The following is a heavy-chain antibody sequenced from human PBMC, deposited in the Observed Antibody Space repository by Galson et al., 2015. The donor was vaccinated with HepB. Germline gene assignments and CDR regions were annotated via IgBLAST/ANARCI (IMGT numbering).Heavy chain of an antibody. Sequence: QSGAEVKKPGESLRISCKASGYTFANHGISWVRQAPGQGLEWMGWINANNGNTNFAQTFQGRVTMTTDTSTNTAFMELKSLRSDDTAVYYCALAPKWNWFDPWGQGTLVTVSS. CDR1: GYTFANHG. CDR3: ALAPKWNWFDP. J-gene: IGHJ5*02. V-gene: IGHV1-18*04. D-gene: IGHD1-26*01. CDR2: INANNGNT.